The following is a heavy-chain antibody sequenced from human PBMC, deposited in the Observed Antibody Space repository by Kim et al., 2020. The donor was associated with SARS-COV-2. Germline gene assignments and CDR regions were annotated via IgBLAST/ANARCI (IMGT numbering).Heavy chain of an antibody. Sequence: SETLSLTCTVSGGSISSSSYYWGWIRQPPGKGLEWIGSIYYSGSTYYNPSLKSRVTISVDTSKNQFSLKLSSVTAADTAVYYCARGITMVRGVIAPGLDNWFDPWGQGTLVTVSS. CDR2: IYYSGST. CDR3: ARGITMVRGVIAPGLDNWFDP. V-gene: IGHV4-39*01. CDR1: GGSISSSSYY. D-gene: IGHD3-10*01. J-gene: IGHJ5*02.